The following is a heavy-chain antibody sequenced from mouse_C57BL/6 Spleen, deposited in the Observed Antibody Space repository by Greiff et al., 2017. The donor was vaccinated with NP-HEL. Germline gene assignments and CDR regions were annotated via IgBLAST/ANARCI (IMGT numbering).Heavy chain of an antibody. D-gene: IGHD1-1*01. CDR2: ISYDGSN. CDR1: GYSITSGYY. J-gene: IGHJ3*01. Sequence: ESGPGLVKPSKSLSLTCSVTGYSITSGYYWNWIRQFPGNKLEWMGYISYDGSNNYNPSLKNRISLTRDTSKNQFFLKLNSVTTEDTATYYCARDYYGSSSWFADWGQGTLVTVSA. V-gene: IGHV3-6*01. CDR3: ARDYYGSSSWFAD.